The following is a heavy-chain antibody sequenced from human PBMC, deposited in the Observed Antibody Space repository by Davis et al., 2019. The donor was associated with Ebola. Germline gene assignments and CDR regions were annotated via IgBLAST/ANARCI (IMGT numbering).Heavy chain of an antibody. J-gene: IGHJ4*02. CDR2: INPSGGST. D-gene: IGHD4-17*01. CDR3: ARGGEGGLPNGGFDY. Sequence: ASVKVSCKASGYTFTGYYMHWVRQAPGQGLEWMGIINPSGGSTSYAQKFQGRVTMTRDTSTSTVYMELSSLRSEDTAVYYCARGGEGGLPNGGFDYWGQGTLVTVSS. V-gene: IGHV1-46*01. CDR1: GYTFTGYY.